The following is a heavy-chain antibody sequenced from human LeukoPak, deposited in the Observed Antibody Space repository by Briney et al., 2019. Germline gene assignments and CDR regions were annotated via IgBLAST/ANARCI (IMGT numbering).Heavy chain of an antibody. J-gene: IGHJ4*02. CDR2: IKQDGSEK. CDR3: AKDRTYCGGDCYFPIPSYFDY. Sequence: GGSLRLSCAASGFTFSSYWMSWVRQAPGKGLEWVANIKQDGSEKYYVDSVKGRFTISRDNAKNSLYLQMNSLRAEDTAVYYCAKDRTYCGGDCYFPIPSYFDYWGQGTLVTVSS. V-gene: IGHV3-7*01. CDR1: GFTFSSYW. D-gene: IGHD2-21*02.